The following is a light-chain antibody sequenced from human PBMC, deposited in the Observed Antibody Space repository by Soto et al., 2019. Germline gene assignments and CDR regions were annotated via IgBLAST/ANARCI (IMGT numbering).Light chain of an antibody. V-gene: IGKV3-11*01. CDR3: QQRSNLPPT. Sequence: EIVLTQSPATLSLSPWERVTLSFRASQSVSNYLAWYQQKPGQAPRLLVSAASNRATGIPDRFGGSGSGTEFTLTISSLQSEDFAVYYCQQRSNLPPTFGQGTNVDI. CDR1: QSVSNY. J-gene: IGKJ1*01. CDR2: AAS.